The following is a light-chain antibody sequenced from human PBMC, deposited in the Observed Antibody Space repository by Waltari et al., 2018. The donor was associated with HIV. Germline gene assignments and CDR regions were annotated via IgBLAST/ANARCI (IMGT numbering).Light chain of an antibody. J-gene: IGLJ2*01. CDR1: SGLILKA. CDR2: INIDGSH. CDR3: QTWGTVVI. Sequence: QFVVTQSPSASASLGASVNLTCTLDSGLILKAIDWHQQQPGKVPRFVMKINIDGSHTKGDGIPDRFSGSSSGAERYLIISSLQSEDEADYYCQTWGTVVIFGGGTKLTVL. V-gene: IGLV4-69*01.